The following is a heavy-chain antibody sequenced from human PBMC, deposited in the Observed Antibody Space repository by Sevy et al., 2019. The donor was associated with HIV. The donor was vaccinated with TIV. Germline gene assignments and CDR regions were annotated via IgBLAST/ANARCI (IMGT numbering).Heavy chain of an antibody. Sequence: GGSLRLSCAASGFTPSTYGMHWVRQAPGKGLEWVAVIGYDGNNKYYADSVKGRLTISRANSKNTPFLQMDSLRAEDTAVYYCARDPRMYGDYLLAYFDYWGQGALVTVSS. J-gene: IGHJ4*02. CDR3: ARDPRMYGDYLLAYFDY. CDR1: GFTPSTYG. CDR2: IGYDGNNK. D-gene: IGHD2-8*01. V-gene: IGHV3-33*01.